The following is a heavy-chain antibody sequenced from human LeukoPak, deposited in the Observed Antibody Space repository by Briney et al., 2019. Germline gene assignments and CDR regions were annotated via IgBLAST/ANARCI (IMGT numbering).Heavy chain of an antibody. D-gene: IGHD3-10*01. V-gene: IGHV3-74*01. CDR1: GFTFSSYW. J-gene: IGHJ4*02. Sequence: GGSLRLSCAASGFTFSSYWMHWVRQAPGKGLVWVSRINSDGSATSYVDSVKGRFTISGDNAKNTLYLQMNSLRAEDTAVYYCARGVYGSGSYSANNWGQGTLVTVSS. CDR3: ARGVYGSGSYSANN. CDR2: INSDGSAT.